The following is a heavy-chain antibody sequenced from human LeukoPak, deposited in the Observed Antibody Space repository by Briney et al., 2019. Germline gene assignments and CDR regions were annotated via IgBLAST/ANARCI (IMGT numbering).Heavy chain of an antibody. Sequence: SETLSLTCTVSGGSISSGDYYWSWIRQPPGKGLEWIGYIYYSGSTSYNPSLKSRVTISVDTSKNQLSLKLSSVTAADAAVYYCARLDSYYYYMDVWGKGTTVTVSS. CDR2: IYYSGST. J-gene: IGHJ6*03. CDR3: ARLDSYYYYMDV. V-gene: IGHV4-30-4*08. CDR1: GGSISSGDYY.